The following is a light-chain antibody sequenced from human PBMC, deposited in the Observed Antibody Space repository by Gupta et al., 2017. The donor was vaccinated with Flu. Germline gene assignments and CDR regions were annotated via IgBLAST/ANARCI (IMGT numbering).Light chain of an antibody. V-gene: IGLV1-51*02. CDR2: ENN. J-gene: IGLJ3*02. CDR1: SSNIGNNY. Sequence: QSVFTPPPSVSAAPGQKATISYSRSSSNIGNNYVSWYQQLPGTAPKLLIYENNKRPSGIPDRFSGSKSGTSATLGITGLQTGDEADYYCGTWDSSLSAGVFGGGTKLTVL. CDR3: GTWDSSLSAGV.